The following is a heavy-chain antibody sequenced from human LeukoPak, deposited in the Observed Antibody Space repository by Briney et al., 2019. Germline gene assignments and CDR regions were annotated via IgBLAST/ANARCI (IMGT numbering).Heavy chain of an antibody. J-gene: IGHJ4*02. CDR2: IIPIFGTA. CDR1: RYTFTTYD. V-gene: IGHV1-69*13. CDR3: ARNRVPYDSSGYWIDY. Sequence: ASVKVSCKASRYTFTTYDISWVRQAPGQGLEWMGGIIPIFGTANYAQKFQGRVTITADESTSTAYMELSSLRSEDTAVYYCARNRVPYDSSGYWIDYWGQGTLVTVSS. D-gene: IGHD3-22*01.